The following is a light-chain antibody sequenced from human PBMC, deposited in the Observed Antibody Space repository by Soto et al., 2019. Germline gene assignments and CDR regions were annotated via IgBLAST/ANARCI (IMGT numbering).Light chain of an antibody. CDR3: QQTFSVTPLT. J-gene: IGKJ4*01. CDR1: RSIRAY. Sequence: DIKMTQSPSSLSASFGDTVTISCRASRSIRAYLNWYQHKPGKAPNLLIYGATTLHSGVPSMFSGSGSGTDFSLTIRSLQPEDFATYYCQQTFSVTPLTFGGGTKVEI. V-gene: IGKV1-39*01. CDR2: GAT.